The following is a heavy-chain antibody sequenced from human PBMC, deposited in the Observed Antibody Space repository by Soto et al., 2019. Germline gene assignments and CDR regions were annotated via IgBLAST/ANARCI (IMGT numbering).Heavy chain of an antibody. CDR2: INYRGST. V-gene: IGHV4-59*12. CDR3: ARGAPPAYGSGSWNYYYYGMDV. D-gene: IGHD3-10*01. J-gene: IGHJ6*02. Sequence: SETLSLTCTVSGGSISVYQWSWIRQSPGEELEWIGHINYRGSTNYNPSLKSRVTMSVDTSKNQFSLKLSSVTAADTAVYYCARGAPPAYGSGSWNYYYYGMDVWGQGTTVTVSS. CDR1: GGSISVYQ.